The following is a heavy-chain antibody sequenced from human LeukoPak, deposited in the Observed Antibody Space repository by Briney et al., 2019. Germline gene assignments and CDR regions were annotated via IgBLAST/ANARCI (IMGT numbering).Heavy chain of an antibody. V-gene: IGHV4-31*03. CDR3: ARLPITKRAMDV. CDR1: CGSISSGGYY. Sequence: SEALSLTCTVSCGSISSGGYYWSWIRQHPGKGLGWIGYIYYSGSTYYNPSLKSRVTISVDTSKNQFSLKLSSVTAADTAVYYCARLPITKRAMDVWGQGTTVTVSS. J-gene: IGHJ6*02. D-gene: IGHD3-3*01. CDR2: IYYSGST.